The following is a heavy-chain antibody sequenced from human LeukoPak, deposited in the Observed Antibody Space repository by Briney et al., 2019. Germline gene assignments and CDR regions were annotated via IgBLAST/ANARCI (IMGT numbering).Heavy chain of an antibody. V-gene: IGHV3-48*03. J-gene: IGHJ6*02. CDR2: ISSGGSSI. Sequence: PGGSLRLSCAASGFTFNTYEMNWVRQAPGKGLEWVSYISSGGSSIYYADPVKGRFTISRDNAKNSLYLQMNSLRAEDTAVYYCARRQFYYYGMDVWGQGTTVTVSS. CDR3: ARRQFYYYGMDV. CDR1: GFTFNTYE. D-gene: IGHD5-24*01.